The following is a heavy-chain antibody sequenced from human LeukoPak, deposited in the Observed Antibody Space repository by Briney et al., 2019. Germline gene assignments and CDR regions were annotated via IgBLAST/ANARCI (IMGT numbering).Heavy chain of an antibody. CDR1: GFTFSNYW. CDR2: IKQDGSEK. D-gene: IGHD6-19*01. CDR3: ARDRSSGWYLTSGFDP. V-gene: IGHV3-7*04. J-gene: IGHJ5*02. Sequence: GGSLRLSCAASGFTFSNYWMSWVRQAPGKGLEWVASIKQDGSEKYYVDSVKGRFTISRDNAKNSLYLQINSLRAEDTAVYYCARDRSSGWYLTSGFDPWGQGTLVTVSS.